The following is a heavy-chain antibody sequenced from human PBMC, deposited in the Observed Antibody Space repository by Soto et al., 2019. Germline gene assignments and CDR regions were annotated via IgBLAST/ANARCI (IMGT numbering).Heavy chain of an antibody. D-gene: IGHD3-22*01. CDR2: AYYTGST. CDR3: ARRGGSGYGFGYFDY. CDR1: GGSINSNTYY. J-gene: IGHJ4*02. Sequence: PSETLSLTCTVSGGSINSNTYYWGWIRQPPGKGLEYIGIAYYTGSTYYSPSLKSRVTISVDTSKNQFSLKLSSVTAADTAVYYCARRGGSGYGFGYFDYWGQGTLVTVSS. V-gene: IGHV4-39*01.